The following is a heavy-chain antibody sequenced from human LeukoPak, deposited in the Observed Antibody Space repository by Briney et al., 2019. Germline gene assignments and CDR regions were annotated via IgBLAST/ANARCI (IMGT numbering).Heavy chain of an antibody. CDR3: ARLEAVAGQNWFDP. CDR1: GYSFTSYW. Sequence: PGESLKISCKGSGYSFTSYWIGWVRQMPGKGLEWMGITYPGDSDTRYSPSFQGQVTISADRSISTAYLQWSSLKASDTAMYYCARLEAVAGQNWFDPWGQGTLVTVSS. D-gene: IGHD6-19*01. V-gene: IGHV5-51*01. CDR2: TYPGDSDT. J-gene: IGHJ5*02.